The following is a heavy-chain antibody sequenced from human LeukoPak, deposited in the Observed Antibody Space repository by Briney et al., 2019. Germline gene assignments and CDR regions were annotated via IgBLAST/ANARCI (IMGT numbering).Heavy chain of an antibody. V-gene: IGHV3-30*04. CDR2: ISYDGSNK. D-gene: IGHD4-17*01. CDR3: ATGTYDYVDYYYYGMDV. CDR1: GFTFSRYA. Sequence: GGSLRLSCAASGFTFSRYAMHWVRQAPGKGLEWVAVISYDGSNKYYADSVKGRFTISRDNSKNTLYLQMNSLRAEDTAVYYCATGTYDYVDYYYYGMDVWGQGTTVTVSS. J-gene: IGHJ6*02.